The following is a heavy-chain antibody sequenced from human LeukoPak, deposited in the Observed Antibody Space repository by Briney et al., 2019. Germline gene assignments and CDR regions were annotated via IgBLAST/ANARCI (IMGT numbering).Heavy chain of an antibody. J-gene: IGHJ4*02. D-gene: IGHD4-17*01. CDR1: GYTFINYY. CDR2: INPSGGST. V-gene: IGHV1-46*01. CDR3: AISMSKDYGDYVRYFDY. Sequence: GASVKVSCKASGYTFINYYTHWVRQAPGQGLEWMGIINPSGGSTSYAQKFQGRVTMTRDTSTSTVYMELSSLRSDDTAVYYCAISMSKDYGDYVRYFDYWGQGTLVTVSS.